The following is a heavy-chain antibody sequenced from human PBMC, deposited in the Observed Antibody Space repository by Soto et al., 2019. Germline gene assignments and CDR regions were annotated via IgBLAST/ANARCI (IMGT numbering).Heavy chain of an antibody. Sequence: GGSLRLSCAASGFTLSSYSMNWVRQAPGKGLEWVSYISSSSVTIYYADSVKGRFTISRDNANNSLYLQMNSLRDEDTAVYYCARRGIPYSSSWSFDYWGQGTLVTVSS. J-gene: IGHJ4*02. CDR1: GFTLSSYS. D-gene: IGHD6-13*01. CDR2: ISSSSVTI. CDR3: ARRGIPYSSSWSFDY. V-gene: IGHV3-48*02.